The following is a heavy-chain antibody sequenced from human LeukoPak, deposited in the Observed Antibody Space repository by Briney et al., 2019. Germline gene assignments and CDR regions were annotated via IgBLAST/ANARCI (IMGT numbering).Heavy chain of an antibody. CDR1: GFTFTNYN. CDR3: ARRQLAVAGGLDS. CDR2: ISPSSAYI. J-gene: IGHJ4*02. Sequence: GGSLRLSCAASGFTFTNYNFNWVRQAPGKGLEWVSFISPSSAYISYADSVKGRFTLSRDNGKNSLYLQMNSLRAEDTAVYFCARRQLAVAGGLDSWGQGTLVTVSS. V-gene: IGHV3-21*01. D-gene: IGHD6-19*01.